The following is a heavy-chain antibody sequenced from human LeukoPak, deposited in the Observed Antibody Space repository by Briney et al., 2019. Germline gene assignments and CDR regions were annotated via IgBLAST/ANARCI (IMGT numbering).Heavy chain of an antibody. CDR2: ISGSGGST. V-gene: IGHV3-23*01. CDR1: GFTFSSYA. CDR3: AKDLQVGGYSYASAWDFDY. Sequence: PGGSLRLSCAASGFTFSSYAMSWVRQAPGKGLEWVSAISGSGGSTYYADSVKGRFIISRDNSKNTLYLQMNSLRAEDTAVYYCAKDLQVGGYSYASAWDFDYWGQGTLVTVSS. D-gene: IGHD5-18*01. J-gene: IGHJ4*02.